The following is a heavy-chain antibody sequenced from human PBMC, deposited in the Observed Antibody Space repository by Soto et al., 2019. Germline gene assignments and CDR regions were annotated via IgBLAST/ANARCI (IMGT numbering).Heavy chain of an antibody. J-gene: IGHJ4*02. Sequence: SVKVSCKASGGTFSSYTISWVRQAPGQGLEWMGRIIPILGIANYAQKFQGRVTITADKSTSTAYMELSSLRSEDPAVYYCASSTRGYSXYDPFDYWGQGTLVTVSS. V-gene: IGHV1-69*02. D-gene: IGHD5-12*01. CDR1: GGTFSSYT. CDR3: ASSTRGYSXYDPFDY. CDR2: IIPILGIA.